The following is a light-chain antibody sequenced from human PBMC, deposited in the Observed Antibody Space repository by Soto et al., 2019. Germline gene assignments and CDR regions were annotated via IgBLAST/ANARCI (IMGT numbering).Light chain of an antibody. V-gene: IGKV1-5*03. J-gene: IGKJ1*01. CDR3: QQYNSYRT. CDR1: QSISSW. CDR2: KAS. Sequence: DIQVTQSPSTLSASLGDRVTITFRASQSISSWLAWYQQKPGKAPKLLIYKASSLESGVPSGFSGSGSGTEFTLTISSLQPDDFATYYCQQYNSYRTFGQGTKVDIK.